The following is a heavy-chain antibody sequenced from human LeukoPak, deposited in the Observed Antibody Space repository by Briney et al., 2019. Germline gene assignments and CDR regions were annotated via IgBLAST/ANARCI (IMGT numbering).Heavy chain of an antibody. CDR1: GYTFTSYD. J-gene: IGHJ4*02. D-gene: IGHD3-10*01. Sequence: ASVKVSCKASGYTFTSYDINWVRQATGQGLEWMGWMNPNSGNTGYAQKFQGRVTMTRNTSISTAYMELSSLRSEDTAAYYCARYYYGSGKLGYWGQGTLVTVSS. CDR3: ARYYYGSGKLGY. V-gene: IGHV1-8*01. CDR2: MNPNSGNT.